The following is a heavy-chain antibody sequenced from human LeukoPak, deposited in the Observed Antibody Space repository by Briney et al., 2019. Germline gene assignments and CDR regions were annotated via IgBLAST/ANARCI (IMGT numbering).Heavy chain of an antibody. J-gene: IGHJ4*02. CDR3: ARDGTAVGINYDY. CDR1: GFTFSSYA. V-gene: IGHV3-30*04. D-gene: IGHD6-13*01. Sequence: GGSLRLSCAASGFTFSSYAMHWVRQAPGKGLKWVAVISYDGSNKYYADSVKGRFTISRDNAKNSLYLQMNSLRAEDTAVYYCARDGTAVGINYDYWGQGTLVTVSS. CDR2: ISYDGSNK.